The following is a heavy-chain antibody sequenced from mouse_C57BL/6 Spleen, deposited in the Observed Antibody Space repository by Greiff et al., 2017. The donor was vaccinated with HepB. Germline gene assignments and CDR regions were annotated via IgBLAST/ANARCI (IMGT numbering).Heavy chain of an antibody. CDR1: GYTFTSYG. V-gene: IGHV1-81*01. CDR2: IYPRSGNT. D-gene: IGHD2-4*01. J-gene: IGHJ4*01. CDR3: ARDENYDYDGAMDY. Sequence: QVHVKQSGAELARPGASVKLSCKASGYTFTSYGISWVKQRTGQGLEWIGEIYPRSGNTYYNEKFKGKATLTADKSSSTAYMELRSLTSEDSAVYFCARDENYDYDGAMDYWGQGTSVTVSS.